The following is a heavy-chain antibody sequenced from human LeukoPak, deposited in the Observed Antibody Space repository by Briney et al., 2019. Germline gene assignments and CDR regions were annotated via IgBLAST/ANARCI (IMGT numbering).Heavy chain of an antibody. J-gene: IGHJ6*03. V-gene: IGHV1-18*01. CDR3: ARDRIFGVASDYYMDV. CDR2: IRPHNGDT. Sequence: GASVKVSCKTSSYSFTYYGFSWVRQAPGQGLEWMGWIRPHNGDTHYAQKFQDRVTLTTDTSTSTVYLDLRSLRSDDTAVYFCARDRIFGVASDYYMDVWGKGTPVSVSS. CDR1: SYSFTYYG. D-gene: IGHD3-3*02.